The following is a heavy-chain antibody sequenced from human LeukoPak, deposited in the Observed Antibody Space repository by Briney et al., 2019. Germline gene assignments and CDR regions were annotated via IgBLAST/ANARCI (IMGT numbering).Heavy chain of an antibody. Sequence: SETLSLTRTVSGGSISSGSYYWSWIRQPAGKGLEWIGRIYTSGSTNYNPSLKSRVTISVDTSKNQFSLKLSSVTAADTAVYYCAREGRYCGGGRCSYMDVWGKGTTVTVSS. CDR2: IYTSGST. CDR3: AREGRYCGGGRCSYMDV. CDR1: GGSISSGSYY. J-gene: IGHJ6*03. D-gene: IGHD2-15*01. V-gene: IGHV4-61*02.